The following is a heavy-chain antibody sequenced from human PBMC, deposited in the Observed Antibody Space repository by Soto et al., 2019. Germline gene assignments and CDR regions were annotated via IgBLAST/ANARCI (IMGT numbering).Heavy chain of an antibody. CDR3: ARESGLLWFGDRGGFDY. D-gene: IGHD3-10*01. J-gene: IGHJ4*02. Sequence: GGSLRLSCAASGFTFSSYGMHWVRQAPGKGLEWVAVIWYDGSNKYYADSVKGRFTISRDNSKNTLYLQMNSLRAEDTAVYYCARESGLLWFGDRGGFDYWGQGTLVTVSS. CDR2: IWYDGSNK. V-gene: IGHV3-33*01. CDR1: GFTFSSYG.